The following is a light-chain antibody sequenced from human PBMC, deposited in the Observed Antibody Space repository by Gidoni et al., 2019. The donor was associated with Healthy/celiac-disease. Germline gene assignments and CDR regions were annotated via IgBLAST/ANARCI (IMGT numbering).Light chain of an antibody. CDR1: QSVSSN. CDR3: QQYNNWSGT. V-gene: IGKV3-15*01. Sequence: ERVMTQSPATLSVSTGERATLSCRASQSVSSNLAWYQQKPGQAPRLLIYGASTRATGIPARFSGSGSGTEFTLTISSLQSEDFAVYYCQQYNNWSGTFGQGTKVEIK. J-gene: IGKJ1*01. CDR2: GAS.